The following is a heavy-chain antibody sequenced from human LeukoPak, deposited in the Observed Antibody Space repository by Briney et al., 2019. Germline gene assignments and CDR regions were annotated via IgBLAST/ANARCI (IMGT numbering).Heavy chain of an antibody. CDR2: INHSGST. CDR1: GGSFSGYY. CDR3: ARGPYCSSTSCHKRGIDY. Sequence: SETLSLTCAVYGGSFSGYYWSWIRQPPGKGLEWIGEINHSGSTNYNPSLKSRVTISVDTSKNQFSLKLSSVTAADTAVYYCARGPYCSSTSCHKRGIDYWGQGTLVTVSS. J-gene: IGHJ4*02. D-gene: IGHD2-2*01. V-gene: IGHV4-34*01.